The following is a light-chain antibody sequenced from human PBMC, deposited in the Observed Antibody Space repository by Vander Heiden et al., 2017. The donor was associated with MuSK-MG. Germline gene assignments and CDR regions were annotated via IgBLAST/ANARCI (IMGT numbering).Light chain of an antibody. CDR1: QSISSY. Sequence: DIQMTQSPSSLSASVGDRVTITCRASQSISSYLNWYQQKPGKAPKLLIYAASRLKSGVPSRFSGSGSGKDFTLTISRLQPEDFATYYCQQSYSTPLTFGGGTKVEIK. CDR2: AAS. CDR3: QQSYSTPLT. J-gene: IGKJ4*01. V-gene: IGKV1-39*01.